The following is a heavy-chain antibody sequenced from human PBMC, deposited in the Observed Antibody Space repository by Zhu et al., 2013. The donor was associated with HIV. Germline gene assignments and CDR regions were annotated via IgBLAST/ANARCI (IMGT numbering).Heavy chain of an antibody. CDR1: GGTFNNYA. J-gene: IGHJ6*02. CDR2: IIPTFGAT. D-gene: IGHD3-3*01. Sequence: QVQLVQSGADMKKPGSSVKVSCKASGGTFNNYAISWVRQAPGQGLEWMGGIIPTFGATNYAQSVQDRVTITADESTSTAYMELSSLRSEDTAVYFCARGFSVLRYLEWPVYGMGPLGPRDHGHRLL. V-gene: IGHV1-69*01. CDR3: ARGFSVLRYLEWPVYGMGP.